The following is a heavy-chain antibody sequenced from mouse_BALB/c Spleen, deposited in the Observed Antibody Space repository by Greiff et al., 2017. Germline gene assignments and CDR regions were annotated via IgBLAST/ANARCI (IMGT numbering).Heavy chain of an antibody. V-gene: IGHV1-4*02. D-gene: IGHD2-4*01. CDR3: ARRGDYGAWFAY. CDR1: GYTFTSHT. CDR2: INPSSGYT. J-gene: IGHJ3*01. Sequence: LQQSAAELARPGASVKMSCKASGYTFTSHTMHWVKQRPGQGLEWIGYINPSSGYTEYNQKFKDKTTLTADKSSSTAYMQLSSLTSEDSAVYYCARRGDYGAWFAYWGQGTLVTVSA.